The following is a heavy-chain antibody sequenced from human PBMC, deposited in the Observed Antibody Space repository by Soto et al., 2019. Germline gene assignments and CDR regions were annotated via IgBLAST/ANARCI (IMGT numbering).Heavy chain of an antibody. Sequence: QVQLVQSGAEVKKPGSSVKVSCKASGGSFSSYTFTWVRQAPGQGLEWMGRIIPILAIANYAQKFQGRVTITADTSTSTAYMELSSLRSEDTAVYYCSWNPEADYYYYYLDVWGKGTTVTVS. CDR3: SWNPEADYYYYYLDV. CDR2: IIPILAIA. J-gene: IGHJ6*03. CDR1: GGSFSSYT. D-gene: IGHD6-13*01. V-gene: IGHV1-69*02.